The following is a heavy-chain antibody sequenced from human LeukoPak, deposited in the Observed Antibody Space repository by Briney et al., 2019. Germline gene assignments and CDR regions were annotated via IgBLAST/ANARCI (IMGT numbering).Heavy chain of an antibody. CDR2: ISHDGSGR. V-gene: IGHV3-7*05. CDR3: ATPVRGPTSVVN. Sequence: PGDSLRLSCIASGITFSTYWMSWVRQAPGKGLEWVVNISHDGSGRYYVDSVKGRFTVSRDNVKNSLYLQMNSLRAEDTAVYYCATPVRGPTSVVNWGQGTLVTVSS. D-gene: IGHD3-10*01. J-gene: IGHJ4*01. CDR1: GITFSTYW.